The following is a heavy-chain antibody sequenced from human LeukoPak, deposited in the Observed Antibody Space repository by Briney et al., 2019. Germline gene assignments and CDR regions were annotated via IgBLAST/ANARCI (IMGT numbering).Heavy chain of an antibody. Sequence: SETLSLTCTVSGGSISSGSYYWSWIRQPAGKVLEWIGRIYTSGSTNYNPSLKSRVTISVDTSKNQFSLKLSSVTAADTAVYYCARTYSSSWYSSFVYWGQGTLVTVSS. J-gene: IGHJ4*02. V-gene: IGHV4-61*02. CDR2: IYTSGST. CDR3: ARTYSSSWYSSFVY. D-gene: IGHD6-13*01. CDR1: GGSISSGSYY.